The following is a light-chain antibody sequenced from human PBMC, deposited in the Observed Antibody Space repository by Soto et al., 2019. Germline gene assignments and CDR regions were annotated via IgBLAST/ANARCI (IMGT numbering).Light chain of an antibody. J-gene: IGLJ2*01. CDR3: CSYAGSVV. CDR2: EGD. V-gene: IGLV2-23*01. Sequence: QSALTQPASVSGSPGQSITISCTGTSRNIASFNLVSWYQQRPGKAPQILIYEGDKRPSGVSNRFSGSKSGNTASLTISALQAEDEADYYCCSYAGSVVFGVGTKLTVL. CDR1: SRNIASFNL.